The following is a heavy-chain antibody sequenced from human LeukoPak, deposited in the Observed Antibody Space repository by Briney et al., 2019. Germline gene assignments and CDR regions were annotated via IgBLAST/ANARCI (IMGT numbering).Heavy chain of an antibody. V-gene: IGHV1-18*01. Sequence: ASVKVSCKASGYTFTSYGISWVRQAPGQGLEWMGWISAYNGNTNYAQKLQGRVTMTTDTSTSTAYMELRSLRSDDTAVYYCAREGLSLGIVATIYVLFDYWGQGTLVTASS. D-gene: IGHD5-12*01. J-gene: IGHJ4*02. CDR1: GYTFTSYG. CDR3: AREGLSLGIVATIYVLFDY. CDR2: ISAYNGNT.